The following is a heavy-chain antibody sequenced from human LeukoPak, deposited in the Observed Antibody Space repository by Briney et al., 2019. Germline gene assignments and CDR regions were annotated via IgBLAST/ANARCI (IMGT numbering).Heavy chain of an antibody. CDR1: GFTFSSYG. V-gene: IGHV3-30*02. CDR3: ARDPLRGFDI. CDR2: IRYDGSNK. J-gene: IGHJ3*02. Sequence: PGGSLRLSCAASGFTFSSYGMHWVRQAPGKGREWVAFIRYDGSNKYYADFVKGRFTISRDNSKNTLYLQMNSLRAEDTAVYYCARDPLRGFDIWGQGTMVTVSS.